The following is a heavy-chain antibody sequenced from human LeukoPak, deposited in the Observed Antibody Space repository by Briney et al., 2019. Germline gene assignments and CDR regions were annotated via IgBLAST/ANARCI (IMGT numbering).Heavy chain of an antibody. Sequence: PSETLSLTCTVSGGSISSYYWSWIRQPPGKGLEWIGYIYYSGSTNYNPSLKSRVTISVDTSKNQFSLKLSSVTAADTAVYYCARESQGLRYFDYWGQGTLVTVSS. CDR2: IYYSGST. V-gene: IGHV4-59*12. J-gene: IGHJ4*02. CDR3: ARESQGLRYFDY. CDR1: GGSISSYY. D-gene: IGHD3-9*01.